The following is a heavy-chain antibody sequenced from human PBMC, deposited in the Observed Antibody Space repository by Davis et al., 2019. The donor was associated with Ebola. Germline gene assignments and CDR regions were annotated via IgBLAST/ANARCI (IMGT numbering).Heavy chain of an antibody. D-gene: IGHD3-10*01. J-gene: IGHJ4*02. V-gene: IGHV1-3*01. CDR3: ARDQLRGLVLFYYFDY. Sequence: AASVKVSCKASGYTFNTHAIHWVRQAPGQSLEWMGWINADNGDRFYSQRFRDRLTISRDTSASTVYMELTGLRSEDTAVYYCARDQLRGLVLFYYFDYWGQGTRVTVSS. CDR2: INADNGDR. CDR1: GYTFNTHA.